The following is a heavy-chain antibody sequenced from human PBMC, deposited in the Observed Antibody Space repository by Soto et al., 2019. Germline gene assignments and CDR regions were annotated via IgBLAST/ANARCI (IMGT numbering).Heavy chain of an antibody. CDR3: ASRAPKGEYAWYFDL. CDR1: GASISSGGYY. Sequence: QVQLQESGPGLVKPSQTLSLTCTVSGASISSGGYYWSWIRQHPGEGLEWIGYIYYSGSTSYNPSLKSRLILSLDTSKNQFSLRLDSVTAADTAVYYCASRAPKGEYAWYFDLWGRGTLVTVSS. V-gene: IGHV4-31*03. J-gene: IGHJ2*01. D-gene: IGHD4-17*01. CDR2: IYYSGST.